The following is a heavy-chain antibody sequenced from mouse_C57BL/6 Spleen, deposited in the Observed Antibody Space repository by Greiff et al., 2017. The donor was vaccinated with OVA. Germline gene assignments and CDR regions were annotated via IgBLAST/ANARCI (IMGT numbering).Heavy chain of an antibody. V-gene: IGHV1-61*01. CDR1: GYTFTSYW. D-gene: IGHD4-1*01. CDR2: IYPSDSET. Sequence: QVQLQQPGAELVRPGSSVKLSCKASGYTFTSYWMDWVKQRPGQGLEWIGNIYPSDSETHYNQKFKDKATLTVDKSSSTAYMQLSSLTSEDSAVYYCARGVTGTDYWGQGTTLTVSS. CDR3: ARGVTGTDY. J-gene: IGHJ2*01.